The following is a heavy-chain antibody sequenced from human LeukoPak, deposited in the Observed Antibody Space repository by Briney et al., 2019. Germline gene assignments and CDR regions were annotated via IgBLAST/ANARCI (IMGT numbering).Heavy chain of an antibody. CDR1: GFTFNTYW. CDR2: IKQDGNEK. D-gene: IGHD1-26*01. J-gene: IGHJ6*02. CDR3: AGSVAVFRRPIIDV. Sequence: PGGSLRLSCAASGFTFNTYWMSWARQAPGKGLEWVANIKQDGNEKYYVDSVKGRLTISRDNAKKSLCLQVNSLRAEETAGYYCAGSVAVFRRPIIDVWGQGTPVSVSS. V-gene: IGHV3-7*01.